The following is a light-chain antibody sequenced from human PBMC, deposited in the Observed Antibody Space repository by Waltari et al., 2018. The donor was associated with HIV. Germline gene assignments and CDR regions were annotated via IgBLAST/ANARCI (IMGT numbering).Light chain of an antibody. V-gene: IGKV4-1*01. CDR2: WAS. CDR3: QQYYSTPWT. Sequence: EIVMNQSKDARAMSLGERATINCKSSQSLLYSNKNYLDWYQQKPGQPPKLLIYWASTRESGVPDRFSGSGSGTDFTLTISSLQAEDVSVYYCQQYYSTPWTFGQGTKVDIK. CDR1: QSLLYSNKNY. J-gene: IGKJ1*01.